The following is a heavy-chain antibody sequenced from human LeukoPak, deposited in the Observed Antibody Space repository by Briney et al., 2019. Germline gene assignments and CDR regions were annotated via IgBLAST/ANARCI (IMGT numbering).Heavy chain of an antibody. Sequence: GGSLRLSCAASGFTISNAWVSWIRQAPGKGLEWVGRIKSKTDGGTTDYAAPVKGGFTISRDDSKNTLYLQMNSLKTEDTAVYYCTTGPRAFYYFDYWGQGTLVTVSS. CDR1: GFTISNAW. V-gene: IGHV3-15*01. J-gene: IGHJ4*02. CDR3: TTGPRAFYYFDY. D-gene: IGHD2/OR15-2a*01. CDR2: IKSKTDGGTT.